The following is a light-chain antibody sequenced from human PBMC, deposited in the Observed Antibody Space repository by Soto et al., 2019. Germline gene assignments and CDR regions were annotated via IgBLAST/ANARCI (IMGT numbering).Light chain of an antibody. CDR3: QQLGSLPYT. Sequence: EFVLTQSPGTLSLSPGERATLSCRASQTVRNNYLAWYQQKPGQAPRLLIYDASSRATGIPDRFSGGGSGTDFTLTISRLEPEDFAVYYCQQLGSLPYTFGQGTNLEIK. CDR1: QTVRNNY. CDR2: DAS. V-gene: IGKV3-20*01. J-gene: IGKJ2*01.